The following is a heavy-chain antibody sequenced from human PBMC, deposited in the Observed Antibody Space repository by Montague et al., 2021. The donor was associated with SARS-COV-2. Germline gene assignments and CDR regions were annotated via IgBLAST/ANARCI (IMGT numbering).Heavy chain of an antibody. J-gene: IGHJ4*02. V-gene: IGHV4-39*01. CDR2: IFYRGNT. Sequence: SETLSLTCTVSGGSINNTSYCWGWIRQPPGKGLEWIGSIFYRGNTHYNASLKSRVTVSVDTSKNQFSLNLTSVTAADTALYYCARLTTSGSIARGQGTLVTVSS. CDR3: ARLTTSGSIA. CDR1: GGSINNTSYC. D-gene: IGHD6-19*01.